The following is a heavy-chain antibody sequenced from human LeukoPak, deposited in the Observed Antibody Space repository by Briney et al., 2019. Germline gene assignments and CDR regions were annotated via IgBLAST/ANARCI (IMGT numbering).Heavy chain of an antibody. CDR1: GGSFRGYY. D-gene: IGHD3-22*01. CDR2: INHSGST. CDR3: ARVQYYYDSSGYYYFDY. J-gene: IGHJ4*02. Sequence: SETLSLTCAVYGGSFRGYYWSWIRQPPGKGLEWIGEINHSGSTNYNPSLKSRVTISVDTSKNQFSLKLSSVTAADTAVYYCARVQYYYDSSGYYYFDYWGQGTLVTVSS. V-gene: IGHV4-34*01.